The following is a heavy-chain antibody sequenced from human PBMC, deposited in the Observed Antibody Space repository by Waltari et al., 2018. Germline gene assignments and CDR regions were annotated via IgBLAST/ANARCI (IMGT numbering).Heavy chain of an antibody. Sequence: QVQLQEPGPGLVKPSETLSLTCAVSGYSISSGYYWGWIRQPPGKGLEWIGSIYHSGSTYYNPSLKSRVTISVDTSKNQFSLKLSSVTAADTAVYYCARDGGAALNWFDPWGQGTLVTVSS. CDR2: IYHSGST. CDR1: GYSISSGYY. D-gene: IGHD6-6*01. CDR3: ARDGGAALNWFDP. J-gene: IGHJ5*02. V-gene: IGHV4-38-2*02.